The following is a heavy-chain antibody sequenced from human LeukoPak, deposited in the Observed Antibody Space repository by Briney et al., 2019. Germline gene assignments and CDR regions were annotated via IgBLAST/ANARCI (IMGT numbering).Heavy chain of an antibody. J-gene: IGHJ6*03. V-gene: IGHV3-30-3*01. CDR2: ISYDGSNK. Sequence: GGSLRLSCAASGFTFSSYAMHWVRQAPGKGLEWVAVISYDGSNKYYADSVKGRFTISRDNSKNTLYLQMNSLRAEDTAVYYCARSPYCSSTSCHRGYYYYYMDVWGKGTTVTVSS. D-gene: IGHD2-2*01. CDR1: GFTFSSYA. CDR3: ARSPYCSSTSCHRGYYYYYMDV.